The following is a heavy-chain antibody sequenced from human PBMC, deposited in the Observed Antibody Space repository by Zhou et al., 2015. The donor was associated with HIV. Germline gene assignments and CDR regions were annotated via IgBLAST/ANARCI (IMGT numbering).Heavy chain of an antibody. Sequence: QVQLLQSGAEVKRTGASVKVSCKTSGYTFTGFFVHWVRQAPGQGLEWMGWIDPHRGATHYAQKFEGRVTMTRDTSVSTAFLEVARLESDDTAVYYCAKDGRWDNSGWPEFWGRGTLVTV. CDR2: IDPHRGAT. CDR1: GYTFTGFF. D-gene: IGHD6-19*01. V-gene: IGHV1-2*02. CDR3: AKDGRWDNSGWPEF. J-gene: IGHJ4*02.